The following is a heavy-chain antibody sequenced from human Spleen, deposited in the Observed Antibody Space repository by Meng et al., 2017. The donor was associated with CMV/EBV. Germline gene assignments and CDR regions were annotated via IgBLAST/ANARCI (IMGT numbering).Heavy chain of an antibody. CDR3: ARVYSNSNVDYYYYGMDV. J-gene: IGHJ6*02. V-gene: IGHV3-30*04. CDR2: ISYDGRNK. CDR1: GFTFSGYT. D-gene: IGHD6-13*01. Sequence: GGSLRLSCAASGFTFSGYTMHWVRQAPGKGLEWVAVISYDGRNKYYADSVKGRFTISRDNSKSALYLEMSNLRAEDTAVYYCARVYSNSNVDYYYYGMDVWGQGTTVTVSS.